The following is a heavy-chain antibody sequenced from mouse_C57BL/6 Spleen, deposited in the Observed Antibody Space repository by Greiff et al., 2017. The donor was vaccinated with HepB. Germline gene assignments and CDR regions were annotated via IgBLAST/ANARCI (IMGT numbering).Heavy chain of an antibody. Sequence: QVQLQHPGAELVKPGASVKLSCKASGYTFTSYWMQWVKQRPGQGLEWIGEIDPSDSYTNYNQKFKGKATLTVDTSSSTAYMQLSSLTSEDSAVYYCARLPTGGAMDYWGQGTSVTVSS. CDR3: ARLPTGGAMDY. D-gene: IGHD1-1*01. V-gene: IGHV1-50*01. J-gene: IGHJ4*01. CDR2: IDPSDSYT. CDR1: GYTFTSYW.